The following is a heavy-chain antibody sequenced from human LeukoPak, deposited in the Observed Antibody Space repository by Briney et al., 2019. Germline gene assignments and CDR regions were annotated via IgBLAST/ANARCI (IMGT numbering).Heavy chain of an antibody. Sequence: SETLSLTCAVYGGSFSGYYWSWIRQPPGKGLEWIGEINHSGSTNYNPSLKSRVTISVDTSKNQFSLKLSSVTAADTAVYYCARTIMITFGGGMDIWGQGTTVTVSS. CDR2: INHSGST. D-gene: IGHD3-16*01. CDR3: ARTIMITFGGGMDI. CDR1: GGSFSGYY. J-gene: IGHJ6*02. V-gene: IGHV4-34*01.